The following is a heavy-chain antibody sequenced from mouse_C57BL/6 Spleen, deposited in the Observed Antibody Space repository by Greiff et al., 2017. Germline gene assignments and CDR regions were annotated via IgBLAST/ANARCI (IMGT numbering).Heavy chain of an antibody. CDR1: GFNIKDDY. V-gene: IGHV14-4*01. CDR2: IDPENGDT. CDR3: TTRGWLLRGY. J-gene: IGHJ2*01. Sequence: VQLQQSGAELVRPGASVKLSCTASGFNIKDDYMHWVKQRPEQGLEWIGWIDPENGDTEYASKFQGKATITADTSSNTAYLQLSSLTSEDTAVYYCTTRGWLLRGYWGQGTTLTVSS. D-gene: IGHD2-3*01.